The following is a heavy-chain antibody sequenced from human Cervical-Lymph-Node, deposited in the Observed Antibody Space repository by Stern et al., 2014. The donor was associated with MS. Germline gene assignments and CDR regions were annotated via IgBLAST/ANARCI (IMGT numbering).Heavy chain of an antibody. V-gene: IGHV4-59*01. Sequence: QLQLQESGPGLVKPSETLSLTCTVSGGSISSYYWSWIRQPPGKGLEWIGNIHNSGSTTYSPSLKSRVTISVDTSKNQFSLKLSSVTAADTAVYFCARGYSSSWYWFDSWGQGTQVTVSS. CDR1: GGSISSYY. D-gene: IGHD6-13*01. CDR3: ARGYSSSWYWFDS. J-gene: IGHJ5*01. CDR2: IHNSGST.